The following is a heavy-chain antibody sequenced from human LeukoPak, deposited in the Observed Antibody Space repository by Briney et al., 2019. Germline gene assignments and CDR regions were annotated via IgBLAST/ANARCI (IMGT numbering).Heavy chain of an antibody. Sequence: GGSLRLSCAASGFTVSSNYMSWVRQAPGKGLEWVSVIYSGGSTYYADSVKGRFTISRDNSKNTLYLQMNSLRAEDTAVYYCARMAGGATDAFDIWGQGTMVTVSS. CDR3: ARMAGGATDAFDI. D-gene: IGHD1-26*01. J-gene: IGHJ3*02. V-gene: IGHV3-66*01. CDR1: GFTVSSNY. CDR2: IYSGGST.